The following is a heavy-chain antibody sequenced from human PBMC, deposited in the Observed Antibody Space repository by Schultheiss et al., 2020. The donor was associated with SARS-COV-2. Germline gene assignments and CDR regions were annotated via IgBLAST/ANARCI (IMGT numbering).Heavy chain of an antibody. CDR2: ISSSSSTI. J-gene: IGHJ4*02. CDR1: GFTFSSYS. D-gene: IGHD3-3*01. CDR3: ASNAYYDFWSGHGDY. Sequence: GGSLRLSCAASGFTFSSYSMNWVRQAPGKGLEWVSYISSSSSTIYYADSVKGRFTISRDNAKNSLYLQMNSLRAEDTAVYYCASNAYYDFWSGHGDYWGQGTLLTVSS. V-gene: IGHV3-48*01.